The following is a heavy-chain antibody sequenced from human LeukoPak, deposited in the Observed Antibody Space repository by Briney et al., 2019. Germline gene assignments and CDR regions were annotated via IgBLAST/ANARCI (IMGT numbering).Heavy chain of an antibody. J-gene: IGHJ4*02. V-gene: IGHV4-59*01. CDR1: GGTISSYY. CDR3: ARSRYYGSGSYSDY. Sequence: SETLSLTCTVSGGTISSYYWSWIRQPPGKGLEWIGYIYYSGSTNYNPSLKSRVTISVDTSKNQFSLKLSSVTAADTAVYYCARSRYYGSGSYSDYWGQGTLVTVSS. D-gene: IGHD3-10*01. CDR2: IYYSGST.